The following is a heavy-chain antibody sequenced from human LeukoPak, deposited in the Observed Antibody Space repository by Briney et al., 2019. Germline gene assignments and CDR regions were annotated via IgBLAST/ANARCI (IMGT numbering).Heavy chain of an antibody. D-gene: IGHD5-18*01. CDR2: IPYDGSNK. CDR1: GFTFSSYG. J-gene: IGHJ5*02. Sequence: GGSLRLSCAVSGFTFSSYGMHWVRQSPGKGLEWVAFIPYDGSNKYYAESLKGRLTISRDNSKNTLYLQMNSLRAEDTAVYYCAKRGTAFGNSFGFVDSWGQGTLVTVSS. CDR3: AKRGTAFGNSFGFVDS. V-gene: IGHV3-30*02.